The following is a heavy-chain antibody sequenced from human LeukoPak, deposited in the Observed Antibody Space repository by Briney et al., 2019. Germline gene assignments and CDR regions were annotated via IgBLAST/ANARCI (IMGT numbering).Heavy chain of an antibody. Sequence: TSESLSLTCAVSGGSISSYYWSWIRQPAGKGLEWIGRIYTSWSTKYNPSLKSRITMSVDTSKNQFSLKLSSVTAADTAVYYCARDTLFVSGYSSSWYGMDVWGQGTTVTVSS. V-gene: IGHV4-4*07. J-gene: IGHJ6*02. D-gene: IGHD6-13*01. CDR2: IYTSWST. CDR1: GGSISSYY. CDR3: ARDTLFVSGYSSSWYGMDV.